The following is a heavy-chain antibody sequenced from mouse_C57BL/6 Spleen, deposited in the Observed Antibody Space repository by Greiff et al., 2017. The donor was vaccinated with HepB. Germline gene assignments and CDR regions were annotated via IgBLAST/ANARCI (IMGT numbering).Heavy chain of an antibody. CDR1: GFSLSTSGMG. J-gene: IGHJ1*03. CDR2: IYWDDDK. CDR3: ARRGIYYGSSSYWYFDV. Sequence: QVTLKESGPGILQSSQTLSLTCSFSGFSLSTSGMGVSWIRQPSGKGLEWLAHIYWDDDKRYNPSLKSRLTISKDTSRNQVFLKITSVDTADTATYYGARRGIYYGSSSYWYFDVWGTGTTVTVSS. D-gene: IGHD1-1*01. V-gene: IGHV8-12*01.